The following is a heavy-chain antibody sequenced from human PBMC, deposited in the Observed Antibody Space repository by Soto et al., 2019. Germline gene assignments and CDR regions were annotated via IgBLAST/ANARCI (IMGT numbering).Heavy chain of an antibody. Sequence: NPSETLSPTCTISGDSISSYYWNWIRQPPGKGLEWIGYIYFTGSTNYNPSLKSRVTIPVDTSQNQFSLKLMSVTAADTAVYYCARGSCSSASCYMGDSWGQGTLVTVSS. D-gene: IGHD2-2*02. CDR2: IYFTGST. CDR1: GDSISSYY. J-gene: IGHJ4*02. CDR3: ARGSCSSASCYMGDS. V-gene: IGHV4-59*01.